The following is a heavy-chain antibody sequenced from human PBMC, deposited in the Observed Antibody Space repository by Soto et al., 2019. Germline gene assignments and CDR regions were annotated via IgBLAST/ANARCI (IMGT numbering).Heavy chain of an antibody. CDR3: ARGKWEPHYFDY. CDR2: IYHSGST. Sequence: SETLSLTCVVSGFSLSSGYYWGWIRQPPGKGLECIGTIYHSGSTYYNPSLKSRVTISVDTSKNQFSLKVNSVTAADTAVYFCARGKWEPHYFDYWGQGTLVTVSS. CDR1: GFSLSSGYY. D-gene: IGHD1-26*01. J-gene: IGHJ4*02. V-gene: IGHV4-38-2*01.